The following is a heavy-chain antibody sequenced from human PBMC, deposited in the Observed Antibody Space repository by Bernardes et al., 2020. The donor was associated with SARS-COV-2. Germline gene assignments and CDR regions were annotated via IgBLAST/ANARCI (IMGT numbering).Heavy chain of an antibody. Sequence: GGSLRLSCAASGFIFSTYAMSWIRQAPGRGLEWVSCISETDGTTYYADSVKGRFTISRDNFNNMLYLQVNSLRAEDTAVYYCAKELRSVGWYRFDSWGQGTLVTVSS. V-gene: IGHV3-23*01. CDR3: AKELRSVGWYRFDS. CDR1: GFIFSTYA. J-gene: IGHJ4*02. CDR2: ISETDGTT. D-gene: IGHD3-3*01.